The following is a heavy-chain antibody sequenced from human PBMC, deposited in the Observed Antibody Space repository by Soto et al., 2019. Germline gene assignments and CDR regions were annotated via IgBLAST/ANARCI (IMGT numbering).Heavy chain of an antibody. CDR1: GLTFSDHY. Sequence: EVQVVESGGGLVQPGGSLRLSCAVSGLTFSDHYMDWVRQAPGKGLEWVGRSRSKRHSYSTDYAASVKGRFSISRDGSTNSLYLQMNSLKIEDTAVYYCATGRLDSWNGYPFNSWGQGTLVTVSS. D-gene: IGHD3-3*01. J-gene: IGHJ5*01. CDR3: ATGRLDSWNGYPFNS. V-gene: IGHV3-72*01. CDR2: SRSKRHSYST.